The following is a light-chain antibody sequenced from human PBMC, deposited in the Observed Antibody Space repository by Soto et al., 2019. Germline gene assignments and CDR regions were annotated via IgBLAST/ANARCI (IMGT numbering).Light chain of an antibody. CDR3: QSYDSSLSGSV. CDR1: SSNIGAGYD. J-gene: IGLJ3*02. CDR2: GHN. V-gene: IGLV1-40*01. Sequence: SVLTQPPSVSGAPGQRVTISCTGSSSNIGAGYDVHWYQQLPGTAPKLLIYGHNNRPSGVPDRFSGSKSGTSASLAITGLQAEDEADYYCQSYDSSLSGSVFGGGTKVTVL.